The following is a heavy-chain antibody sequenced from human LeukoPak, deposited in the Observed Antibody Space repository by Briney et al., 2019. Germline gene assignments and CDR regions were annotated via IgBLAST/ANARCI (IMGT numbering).Heavy chain of an antibody. CDR3: ARGNTAMVT. Sequence: PGGSLRLSCAASGFTFSSYGMHWVRQAPGKGQERVAVIWYDGSNKYYADSVKGRFTISRDNSKNTLYLQMNSLRAEDTAVYYCARGNTAMVTWGQGTLVTVSS. CDR2: IWYDGSNK. V-gene: IGHV3-33*01. CDR1: GFTFSSYG. J-gene: IGHJ4*02. D-gene: IGHD5-18*01.